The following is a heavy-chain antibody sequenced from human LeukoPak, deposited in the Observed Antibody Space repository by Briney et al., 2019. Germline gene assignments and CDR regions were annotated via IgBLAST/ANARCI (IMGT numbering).Heavy chain of an antibody. Sequence: PGGSLRLSCAASGFIFSGAAMHWVRQASGKGLEWVGRIRSKANNHATAYGASVKGRFTISRDDSKNMAYLQMNSLKTEDTAVYYCTDGANAPSWGQGTLVTVSS. J-gene: IGHJ5*02. CDR3: TDGANAPS. CDR1: GFIFSGAA. D-gene: IGHD5-24*01. CDR2: IRSKANNHAT. V-gene: IGHV3-73*01.